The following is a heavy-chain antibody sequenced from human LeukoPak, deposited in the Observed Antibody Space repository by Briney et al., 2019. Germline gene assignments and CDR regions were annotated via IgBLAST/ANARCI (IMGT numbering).Heavy chain of an antibody. J-gene: IGHJ5*02. Sequence: SQTLSLTCAISGDSVSNNSAAWNWIRQSPSRGLEWLGRTYYRSKWYDDYALSVKSRITINPDTSKNQFSLHLNSVTPEDTAVYFCARDDESWFDPWGQGTLFTVSS. V-gene: IGHV6-1*01. CDR1: GDSVSNNSAA. CDR3: ARDDESWFDP. CDR2: TYYRSKWYD.